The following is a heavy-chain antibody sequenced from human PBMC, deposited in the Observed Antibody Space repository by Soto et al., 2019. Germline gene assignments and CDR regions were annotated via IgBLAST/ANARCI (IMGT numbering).Heavy chain of an antibody. D-gene: IGHD3-22*01. CDR3: ARDLYSYYYDSSGPYAPSYYYYGMDV. CDR1: GFTFSSYG. V-gene: IGHV3-33*01. J-gene: IGHJ6*02. Sequence: PGGSLRLSCAASGFTFSSYGMHWVRQAPGKGLEWVAVIWYDGSNKYYADSVKGRFTISRDNSKNTLYLQMNSLRAEDTAVYYCARDLYSYYYDSSGPYAPSYYYYGMDVWGQGTTVTVSS. CDR2: IWYDGSNK.